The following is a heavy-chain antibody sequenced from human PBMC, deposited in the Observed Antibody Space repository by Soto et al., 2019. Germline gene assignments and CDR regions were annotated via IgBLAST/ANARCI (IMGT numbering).Heavy chain of an antibody. CDR3: ASATDSSGYYYYGMDV. V-gene: IGHV1-3*01. J-gene: IGHJ6*02. CDR2: INAGNGNT. Sequence: GASVKVSCKASGYTFTSYAMHWVRQAPGQRLEWMGWINAGNGNTKYSQKFQGRVTITRDTSASTAYMELSSLRSEDTAVYYCASATDSSGYYYYGMDVWGQGTTVTVSS. CDR1: GYTFTSYA. D-gene: IGHD3-22*01.